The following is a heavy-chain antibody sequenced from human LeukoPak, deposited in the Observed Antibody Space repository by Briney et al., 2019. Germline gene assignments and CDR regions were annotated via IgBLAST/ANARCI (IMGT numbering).Heavy chain of an antibody. D-gene: IGHD2-8*01. V-gene: IGHV3-30*18. CDR3: AKDGLMRFFDY. Sequence: GGSLRLSCAASGFIFSSYDMYWVRQAPAKGLEWVAVISNDGNNKQYVDSVKGRFTISRDNSKNTLYLQMNSLRADDTAVYHCAKDGLMRFFDYWGQGTLVTVSS. J-gene: IGHJ4*02. CDR1: GFIFSSYD. CDR2: ISNDGNNK.